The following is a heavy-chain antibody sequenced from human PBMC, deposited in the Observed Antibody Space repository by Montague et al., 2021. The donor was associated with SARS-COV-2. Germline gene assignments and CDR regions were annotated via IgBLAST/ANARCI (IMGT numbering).Heavy chain of an antibody. J-gene: IGHJ4*02. CDR3: ASRGAGWFGSNPERFDY. CDR1: GGSISSSNC. Sequence: SETLSLTCAVSGGSISSSNCWSWVRQPPWKGLEWIGEIYHSGSTXYNPALKSRVTISVDKSKNQFSLKLSSVTAADTAVYYCASRGAGWFGSNPERFDYWGQGTLVTVSS. CDR2: IYHSGST. V-gene: IGHV4-4*02. D-gene: IGHD3-10*01.